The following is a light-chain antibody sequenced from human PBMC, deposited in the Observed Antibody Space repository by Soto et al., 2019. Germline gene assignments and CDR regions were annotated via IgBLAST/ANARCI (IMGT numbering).Light chain of an antibody. Sequence: EIVLTQSPATLSESPGERATLSCRASQSVSSSSLAWYQQKPGQAPRLLIFGASSRATCIPDRFSGSGSGTDFTLTISSLQPEDFATYYCLQDYDYPRTIGQGTKVDIK. CDR2: GAS. J-gene: IGKJ1*01. V-gene: IGKV3D-7*01. CDR3: LQDYDYPRT. CDR1: QSVSSSS.